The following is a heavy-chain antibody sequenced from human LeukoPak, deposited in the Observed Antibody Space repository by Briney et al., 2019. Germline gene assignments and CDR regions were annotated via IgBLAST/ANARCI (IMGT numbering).Heavy chain of an antibody. J-gene: IGHJ3*02. CDR2: INPSGGST. V-gene: IGHV1-46*01. CDR1: GGTFSSYA. Sequence: ASVKVSCKASGGTFSSYAISWVRQAPGQGLEWMGLINPSGGSTSYAQKFQGRVTMTRDTSTSTVYMELSSLRSEDTALYYCARPSVVVAAASGSMDIWGQGTMVTVSS. CDR3: ARPSVVVAAASGSMDI. D-gene: IGHD2-2*01.